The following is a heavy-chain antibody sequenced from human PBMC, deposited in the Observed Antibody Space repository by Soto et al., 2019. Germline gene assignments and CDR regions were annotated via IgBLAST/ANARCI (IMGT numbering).Heavy chain of an antibody. CDR3: ARFSGSYTRGLDY. V-gene: IGHV3-72*01. CDR1: GFTFSDHY. D-gene: IGHD1-26*01. CDR2: SRNKANSYIT. J-gene: IGHJ4*02. Sequence: EVQLVESGGGLVQPGGSLRLSCAASGFTFSDHYMDWVRQAPGKGLEWVGRSRNKANSYITEYAASVKGRFTISRDESKNSLYLQMNSLKTEDTAVYYCARFSGSYTRGLDYWGQGTLGTVSS.